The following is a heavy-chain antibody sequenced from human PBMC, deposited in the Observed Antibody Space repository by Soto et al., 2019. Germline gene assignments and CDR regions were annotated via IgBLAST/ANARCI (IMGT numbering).Heavy chain of an antibody. CDR2: IKEDGSER. CDR3: ASARHIGP. J-gene: IGHJ5*02. CDR1: GFTFSNYW. V-gene: IGHV3-7*01. Sequence: GGSRRLSCAASGFTFSNYWMSWVRQAPGKGLEWVANIKEDGSERNYVDSVKGRFTISRDNAENSLYLQMNSLRAEDTAVYYCASARHIGPWGQGTLVTVSS. D-gene: IGHD2-21*01.